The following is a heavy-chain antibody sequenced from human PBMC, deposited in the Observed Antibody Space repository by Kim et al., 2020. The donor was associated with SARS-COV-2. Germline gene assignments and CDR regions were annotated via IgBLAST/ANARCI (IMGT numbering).Heavy chain of an antibody. CDR3: ARRQFTSGWYYFDY. V-gene: IGHV3-74*01. J-gene: IGHJ4*02. D-gene: IGHD6-19*01. Sequence: YGDSGKGRFTISRDKAKNTLYLQMNSLRAEDTAVYYCARRQFTSGWYYFDYWGQGTLVTVSS.